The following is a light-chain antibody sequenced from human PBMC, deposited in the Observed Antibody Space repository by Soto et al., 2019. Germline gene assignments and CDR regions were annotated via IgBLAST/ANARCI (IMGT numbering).Light chain of an antibody. V-gene: IGKV1-6*01. CDR3: LQDFKYPRT. J-gene: IGKJ1*01. Sequence: AIQMTQSPSSLSASVGDRVTITCRASQDIRTELGWYQQKTGKAPRLLIYGTFSLQSGVPSRFSGSGSGTDFTLTISRLQPDDFATYYCLQDFKYPRTFGQGTKVEVK. CDR2: GTF. CDR1: QDIRTE.